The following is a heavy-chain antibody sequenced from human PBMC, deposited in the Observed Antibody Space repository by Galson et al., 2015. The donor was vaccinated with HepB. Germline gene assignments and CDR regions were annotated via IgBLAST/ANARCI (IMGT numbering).Heavy chain of an antibody. CDR3: ARDSLNGDYSGDY. D-gene: IGHD4-17*01. V-gene: IGHV1-46*03. Sequence: SVKVSCKASGYTFTGYYMHWVRQAPGQGLEWMGIINPSGGSTSYAQKSQGRVTMTRDTSTSTVYMELSSLRSEDTAVYYCARDSLNGDYSGDYWGRGTLVTVSS. CDR1: GYTFTGYY. J-gene: IGHJ4*02. CDR2: INPSGGST.